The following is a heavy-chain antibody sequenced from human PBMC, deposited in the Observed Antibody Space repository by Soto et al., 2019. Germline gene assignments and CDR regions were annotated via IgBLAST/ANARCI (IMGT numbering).Heavy chain of an antibody. Sequence: QVQLQESGPGLVKPSETLSLTCTVSGGSISSYYWSWIRQPPGKGLEWIEYIHSSGSTSYDPSRQSRGNISVDTAKTQSSRKRSAGTAADTAVYYCARVVRGVISRNLDYWGQGTLVTVSS. V-gene: IGHV4-59*01. CDR1: GGSISSYY. CDR3: ARVVRGVISRNLDY. CDR2: IHSSGST. J-gene: IGHJ4*02. D-gene: IGHD3-10*01.